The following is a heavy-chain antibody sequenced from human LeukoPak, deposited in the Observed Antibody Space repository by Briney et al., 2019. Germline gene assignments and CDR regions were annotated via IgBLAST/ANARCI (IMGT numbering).Heavy chain of an antibody. Sequence: GGSLKFSCEASGFTFISNYLSWFGQPPGKGLEWVSVIYSGGSTYYADSVKGRFTISRDNSKNTLYLQMNSLRAEDTAVYYCTVGMDVWGQGTTVTVSS. V-gene: IGHV3-53*03. CDR2: IYSGGST. CDR3: TVGMDV. J-gene: IGHJ6*02. CDR1: GFTFISNY.